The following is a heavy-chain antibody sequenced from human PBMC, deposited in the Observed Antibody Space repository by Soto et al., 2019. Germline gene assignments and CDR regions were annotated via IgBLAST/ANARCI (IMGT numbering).Heavy chain of an antibody. J-gene: IGHJ6*03. D-gene: IGHD2-15*01. CDR3: ARRDVVVVAATAYYYYMDV. V-gene: IGHV3-21*01. CDR1: GFTFSSYS. Sequence: GGSLRLSCAASGFTFSSYSMNWVRQAPGKGLEWVSSISSSSSYIYYADSVKGRFTISRDNAKNSLYLQMNSLRAEDTAVYYCARRDVVVVAATAYYYYMDVWGKGTTVTVSS. CDR2: ISSSSSYI.